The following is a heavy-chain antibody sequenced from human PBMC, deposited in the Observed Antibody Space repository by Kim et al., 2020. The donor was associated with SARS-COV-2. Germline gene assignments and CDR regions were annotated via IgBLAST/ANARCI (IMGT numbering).Heavy chain of an antibody. J-gene: IGHJ4*02. Sequence: ASVKVSCKASGYTFTAYYIYWLRQAPGQGLEWLGWINSNSGDTVYAQKYQDRVTMTTDTSVTTTYMELDSLSFDDTAVYYCARADPLGSGFPFYYFDHWGLGTLVTVSS. CDR3: ARADPLGSGFPFYYFDH. CDR1: GYTFTAYY. CDR2: INSNSGDT. D-gene: IGHD6-25*01. V-gene: IGHV1-2*02.